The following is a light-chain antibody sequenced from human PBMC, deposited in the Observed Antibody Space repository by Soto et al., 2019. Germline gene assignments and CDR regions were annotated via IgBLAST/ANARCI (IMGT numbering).Light chain of an antibody. J-gene: IGLJ3*02. Sequence: QSAPTQPPSASGSPGQSVTISCTGTSSDVGGYDFVSWYQQHPGKAPKLIIYEVSKWPSGVPDRFSGSKSGNTASLIVSGLQAEDEADYYCASYAGGHYNWVFGGGTQLTVL. CDR1: SSDVGGYDF. CDR3: ASYAGGHYNWV. CDR2: EVS. V-gene: IGLV2-8*01.